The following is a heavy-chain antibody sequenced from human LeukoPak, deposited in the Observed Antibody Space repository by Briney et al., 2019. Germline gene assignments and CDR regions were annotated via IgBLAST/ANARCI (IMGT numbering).Heavy chain of an antibody. J-gene: IGHJ6*03. Sequence: ASETLSLTCAVYGGSFSGYYWSWIRQPPGKGLEWIGEINHSGSTNYNPSLKSRVTISVDTSKNQFSLKLSSVTAADTAVYYCARRGPGRTCSSTSCYAYHYYYYYYMDVWGKGTTVTISS. CDR3: ARRGPGRTCSSTSCYAYHYYYYYYMDV. D-gene: IGHD2-2*01. CDR1: GGSFSGYY. CDR2: INHSGST. V-gene: IGHV4-34*01.